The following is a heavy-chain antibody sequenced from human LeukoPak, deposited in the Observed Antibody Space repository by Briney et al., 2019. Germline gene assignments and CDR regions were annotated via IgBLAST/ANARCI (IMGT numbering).Heavy chain of an antibody. CDR2: IYYSGRT. CDR1: GGSISNYY. CDR3: ARQTGSGLFILP. V-gene: IGHV4-59*08. J-gene: IGHJ4*02. Sequence: SETLSLTCTVSGGSISNYYWSWIRQTPGKGLEWIAYIYYSGRTNYNPSLKSRVTISVDTSKNQFSLRLTSVTAADTAVYYCARQTGSGLFILPGGQGTLVTVSS. D-gene: IGHD3/OR15-3a*01.